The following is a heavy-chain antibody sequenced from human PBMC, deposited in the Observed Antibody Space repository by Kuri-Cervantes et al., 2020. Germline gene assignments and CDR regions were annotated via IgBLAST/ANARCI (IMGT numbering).Heavy chain of an antibody. CDR3: ARGSSSSWFYYYYGMDV. J-gene: IGHJ6*02. D-gene: IGHD6-13*01. CDR1: GFTFSSYG. V-gene: IGHV3-30*03. CDR2: ISYDGSNK. Sequence: GESLKISCAASGFTFSSYGMHWVRQAPGKGLEWVAVISYDGSNKYYADSVKGRFTISRDNSKNTLYLQMNSLRAEDTAVYYCARGSSSSWFYYYYGMDVWGQGTTVTVSS.